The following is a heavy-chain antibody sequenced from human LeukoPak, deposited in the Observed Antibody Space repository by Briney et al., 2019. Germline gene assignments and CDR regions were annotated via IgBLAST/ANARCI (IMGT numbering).Heavy chain of an antibody. J-gene: IGHJ1*01. D-gene: IGHD2-15*01. CDR2: FDPEEGET. V-gene: IGHV1-24*01. Sequence: ASVKVSCKLSGDTLTELSMHWVRQSPGKGLEWMGGFDPEEGETIYAQRFQGRVTMTEDTVTDTAHMEMSSLTSEDTPVYYCATAGIVPDTGAEFLLHWGQGTLVTVSS. CDR1: GDTLTELS. CDR3: ATAGIVPDTGAEFLLH.